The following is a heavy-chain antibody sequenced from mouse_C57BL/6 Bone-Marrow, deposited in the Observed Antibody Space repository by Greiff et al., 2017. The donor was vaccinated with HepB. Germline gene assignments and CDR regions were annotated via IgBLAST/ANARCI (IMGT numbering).Heavy chain of an antibody. CDR1: GFTFSDYY. CDR2: ISNGGGST. J-gene: IGHJ1*03. V-gene: IGHV5-12*01. CDR3: ARHRDYGSSYWYFDV. Sequence: EVHLVESGGGLVQPGGSLKLSCAASGFTFSDYYMYWVRQTPEKRLEWVAYISNGGGSTYYPDTVKGRFTISRDNAKNTLYLQMSRLKSEDTAMYYCARHRDYGSSYWYFDVWGTGTTVTVSS. D-gene: IGHD1-1*01.